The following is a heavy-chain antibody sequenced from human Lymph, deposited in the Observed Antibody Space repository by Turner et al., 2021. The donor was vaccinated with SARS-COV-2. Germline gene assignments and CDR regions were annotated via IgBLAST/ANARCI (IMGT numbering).Heavy chain of an antibody. D-gene: IGHD3-10*01. Sequence: QVQLLQSGAEVQKPGSSVKVSCKASGYTLTVYYMHWVRQAPGQGLEWMGWIHPNSGGTNYAQKFQGRVTMTRETSISTAYMDLSRLRSDDTAMYYCARSRDLQSMVRGVDPFDYWGQGTLVTVSS. CDR1: GYTLTVYY. V-gene: IGHV1-2*02. J-gene: IGHJ4*02. CDR3: ARSRDLQSMVRGVDPFDY. CDR2: IHPNSGGT.